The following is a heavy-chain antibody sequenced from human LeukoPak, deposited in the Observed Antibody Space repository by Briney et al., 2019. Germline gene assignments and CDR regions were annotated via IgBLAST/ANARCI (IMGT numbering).Heavy chain of an antibody. CDR3: AKDHGRDYYGSGRYDY. Sequence: GGSLRLSCAASGFTFSSYAMNWVRQAPGKGLEWVSAISGSGGSTYYADSVKGRFTISRDNSKNTLYLQMNSLRAEDTAVYYCAKDHGRDYYGSGRYDYWGQGTLVTVSS. CDR1: GFTFSSYA. V-gene: IGHV3-23*01. J-gene: IGHJ4*02. D-gene: IGHD3-10*01. CDR2: ISGSGGST.